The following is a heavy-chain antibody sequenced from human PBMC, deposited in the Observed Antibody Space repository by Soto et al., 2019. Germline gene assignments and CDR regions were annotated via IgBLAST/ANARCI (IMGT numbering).Heavy chain of an antibody. D-gene: IGHD2-2*01. J-gene: IGHJ6*02. CDR2: ISSSSRYI. Sequence: PGGSLRLSCAGSGFTFSRYTINWVRQAPGKGLEWVSSISSSSRYIYYADSPKGRFTISRDNARNSLYLQMNSLRDEDTAVYYCARVAGEDIEVVPAANQNYYYYYGMDVWGQGTTVTVSS. CDR3: ARVAGEDIEVVPAANQNYYYYYGMDV. CDR1: GFTFSRYT. V-gene: IGHV3-21*01.